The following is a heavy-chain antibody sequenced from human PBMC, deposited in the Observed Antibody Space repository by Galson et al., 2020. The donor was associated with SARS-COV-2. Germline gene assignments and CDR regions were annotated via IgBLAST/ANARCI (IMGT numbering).Heavy chain of an antibody. Sequence: GGSLRLSCAASGFSFNRIAMSWFRQAPGRGLEWVSAISGGGETTQYADSVKGRFTISRDNSRSTLYLQMSSLRAEDTAVFYCARVVTGPNIGADAFAVWGQGTTVTVSS. V-gene: IGHV3-23*01. D-gene: IGHD5-12*01. J-gene: IGHJ3*01. CDR3: ARVVTGPNIGADAFAV. CDR1: GFSFNRIA. CDR2: ISGGGETT.